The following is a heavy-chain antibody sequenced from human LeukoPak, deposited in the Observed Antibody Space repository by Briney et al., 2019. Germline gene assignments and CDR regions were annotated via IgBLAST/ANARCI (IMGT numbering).Heavy chain of an antibody. CDR1: GDSISGYY. CDR3: AREEDGGTYY. D-gene: IGHD1-26*01. CDR2: IYHSGST. V-gene: IGHV4-59*01. Sequence: SETLSLTCTVSGDSISGYYWSWIRQPPGAGLQWIGYIYHSGSTNYNPSLKSRVSMSVDRSENQFSLNLGSVTAADTAVYYCAREEDGGTYYWGQGTLVTVSS. J-gene: IGHJ4*02.